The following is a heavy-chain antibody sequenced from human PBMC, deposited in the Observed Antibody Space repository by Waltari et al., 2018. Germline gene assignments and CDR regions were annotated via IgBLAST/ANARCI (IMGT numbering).Heavy chain of an antibody. CDR3: ARDQMVTVTDDNWFDS. V-gene: IGHV3-7*01. CDR2: INQDGNKL. CDR1: GFTFRSYW. Sequence: EVHLVESGGGLVQPGGSLRLSCAASGFTFRSYWMSWVRQAPGKGLERVANINQDGNKLYEVDAVEGRFTISRDNAKNSLYLQMNSLRAEDTAVYYCARDQMVTVTDDNWFDSWGQGNLVTVSS. D-gene: IGHD4-17*01. J-gene: IGHJ5*01.